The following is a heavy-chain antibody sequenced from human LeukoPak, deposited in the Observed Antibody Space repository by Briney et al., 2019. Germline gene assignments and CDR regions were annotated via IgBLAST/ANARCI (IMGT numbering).Heavy chain of an antibody. CDR2: MNPYSTNT. V-gene: IGHV1-8*01. CDR1: GYTFTTYD. Sequence: ASVKVSCKTSGYTFTTYDINWVRQATGEGLEWMGWMNPYSTNTAYAQKFQGRVSMTRDTSTSTAYLELSGLRYEDTAVYYCARDTPGGYDFWSGYYYYYYGMDVWGQGTTVTVSS. J-gene: IGHJ6*02. D-gene: IGHD3-3*01. CDR3: ARDTPGGYDFWSGYYYYYYGMDV.